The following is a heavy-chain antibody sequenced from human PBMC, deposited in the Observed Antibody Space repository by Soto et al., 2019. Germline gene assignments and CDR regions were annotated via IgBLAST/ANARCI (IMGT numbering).Heavy chain of an antibody. D-gene: IGHD2-15*01. CDR1: GFTFSSYG. CDR2: IWYDGSNK. J-gene: IGHJ6*02. V-gene: IGHV3-33*01. Sequence: GGSLRLSCAASGFTFSSYGMHWVRQAPGKGLEWVAVIWYDGSNKYYADSVKGRFTISRDNSKNTLHLQMNSLRAEDTAVYYCARVRGTPYGMDVWGQGTTVTVSS. CDR3: ARVRGTPYGMDV.